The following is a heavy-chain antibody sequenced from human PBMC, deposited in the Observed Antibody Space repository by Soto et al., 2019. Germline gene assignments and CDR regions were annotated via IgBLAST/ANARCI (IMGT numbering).Heavy chain of an antibody. CDR3: ARGWGLRFLVWLRKNWFDP. CDR1: GGSFSGYY. J-gene: IGHJ5*02. CDR2: INHSGST. V-gene: IGHV4-34*01. Sequence: SETLSLTCAVYGGSFSGYYWSWIRQPPGKGLEWIGEINHSGSTNYNPSLKSRVTISVDTSKNQFSLKLSSVTAADTAVYYCARGWGLRFLVWLRKNWFDPWGQGTLVTVSS. D-gene: IGHD3-3*01.